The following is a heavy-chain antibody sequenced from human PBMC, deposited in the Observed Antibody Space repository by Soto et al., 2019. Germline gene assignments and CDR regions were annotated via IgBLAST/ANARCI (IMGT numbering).Heavy chain of an antibody. Sequence: QPQLQESGSGLVKPSQTLSLTCAVSGDSISSGGFSWSWIRQPPGKGLEWIGYIYHSGTSFYNPSLKSRVTISVDGSKTQFSLKVNSVTAAATAVYYCARGRLVPAVNFDYWGLGTLVTVSS. CDR2: IYHSGTS. CDR3: ARGRLVPAVNFDY. J-gene: IGHJ4*02. D-gene: IGHD2-2*01. V-gene: IGHV4-30-2*01. CDR1: GDSISSGGFS.